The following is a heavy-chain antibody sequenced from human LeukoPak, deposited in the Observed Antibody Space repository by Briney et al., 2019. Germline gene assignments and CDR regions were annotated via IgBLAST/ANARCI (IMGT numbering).Heavy chain of an antibody. D-gene: IGHD2-15*01. J-gene: IGHJ4*02. V-gene: IGHV4-31*03. CDR2: IYYSGST. Sequence: PSETLSLTCTVSGGSISSGGYYWSWIRQHPGKGLEWIGYIYYSGSTYYNPSLKSRVTISVDTFRNQFSLKLSSVTAADTAVYYCARGSVRYCSGGSCGGITRYYFDYWGQGTLVTVSS. CDR3: ARGSVRYCSGGSCGGITRYYFDY. CDR1: GGSISSGGYY.